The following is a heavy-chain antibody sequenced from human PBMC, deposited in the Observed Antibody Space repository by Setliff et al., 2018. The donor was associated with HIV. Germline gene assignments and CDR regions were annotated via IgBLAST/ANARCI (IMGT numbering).Heavy chain of an antibody. CDR1: GESFSGYY. CDR3: ARSGPNKWIHLYH. CDR2: INPSGNT. J-gene: IGHJ5*02. Sequence: LSLTCAVYGESFSGYYWTWIRQSPKKGLEWIGDINPSGNTNYNPSLKSRLTISGDTSKNQFSLNLSSVTAADTAVYYCARSGPNKWIHLYHWAQGALVTVSS. V-gene: IGHV4-34*01. D-gene: IGHD5-18*01.